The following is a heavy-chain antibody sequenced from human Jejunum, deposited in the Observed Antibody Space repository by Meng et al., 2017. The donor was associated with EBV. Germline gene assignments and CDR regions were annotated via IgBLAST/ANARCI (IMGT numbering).Heavy chain of an antibody. Sequence: QWQGSGPWLVEPSETLSLTCTVSGGSISSGGHYWGWIRQPPGKGLEWIGSVYNDGSTQYNPSLKSRVTISLDTTGNYFSLKLTSVTAADTAVYNCAKYTTGTMADPWGQGTLVTVSS. CDR1: GGSISSGGHY. CDR3: AKYTTGTMADP. D-gene: IGHD2-8*01. CDR2: VYNDGST. J-gene: IGHJ5*02. V-gene: IGHV4-39*02.